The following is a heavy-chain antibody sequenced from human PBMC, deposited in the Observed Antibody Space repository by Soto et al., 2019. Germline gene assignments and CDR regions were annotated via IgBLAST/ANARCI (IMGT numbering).Heavy chain of an antibody. CDR1: GYTFTSYG. CDR3: ARDRRDVLRYFDWLSPFDY. V-gene: IGHV1-18*04. CDR2: ISAYNGNT. J-gene: IGHJ4*02. Sequence: RASVKVSCKASGYTFTSYGISWVRQAPGQGLEWMGWISAYNGNTNYAQKLQGRVTMTTDTSTSTAYMELRSLRSDDTAVYYCARDRRDVLRYFDWLSPFDYWGQGTLVTVSS. D-gene: IGHD3-9*01.